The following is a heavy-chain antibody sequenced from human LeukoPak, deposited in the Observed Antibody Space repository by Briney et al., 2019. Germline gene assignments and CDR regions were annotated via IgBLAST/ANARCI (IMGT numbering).Heavy chain of an antibody. CDR1: GFTFSSYT. V-gene: IGHV3-23*01. J-gene: IGHJ4*02. CDR2: ITTGDGNT. D-gene: IGHD7-27*01. Sequence: GSLRLSCTASGFTFSSYTMTWVRQAPGKGLKWVSTITTGDGNTYYADSVKGRFTVSRDDSKNTLYLQMNSLRAEDTAVYYCAKDGGLWVSAHWGDSWGXGTLVTVSS. CDR3: AKDGGLWVSAHWGDS.